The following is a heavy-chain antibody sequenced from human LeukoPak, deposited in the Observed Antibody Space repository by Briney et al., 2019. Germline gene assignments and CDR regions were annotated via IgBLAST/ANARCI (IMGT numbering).Heavy chain of an antibody. CDR2: IIPIFGTA. J-gene: IGHJ4*02. Sequence: SVKVSCKTSGYTFTGQYLHWVRQAPGQGLEWMGGIIPIFGTANYAQKFQGRVTITADESTSTAYMELSSLRSEDTAVYYCASGGEVYCSGGSCQFDYWGQGTLVTVSS. CDR1: GYTFTGQY. D-gene: IGHD2-15*01. V-gene: IGHV1-69*13. CDR3: ASGGEVYCSGGSCQFDY.